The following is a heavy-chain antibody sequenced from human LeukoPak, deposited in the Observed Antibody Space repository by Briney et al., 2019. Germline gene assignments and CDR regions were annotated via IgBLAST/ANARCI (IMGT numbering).Heavy chain of an antibody. Sequence: GASVKVSCKASGYTFTSYDINWVRQATGQELEWMGWMNPNSGNTGYAQKFQGRVTMTRNTSISTAYMELSSLRSEDTAVYFCARMDYYGSGNPNWFDPWGQGTLVTVSS. J-gene: IGHJ5*02. CDR3: ARMDYYGSGNPNWFDP. CDR2: MNPNSGNT. D-gene: IGHD3-10*01. CDR1: GYTFTSYD. V-gene: IGHV1-8*02.